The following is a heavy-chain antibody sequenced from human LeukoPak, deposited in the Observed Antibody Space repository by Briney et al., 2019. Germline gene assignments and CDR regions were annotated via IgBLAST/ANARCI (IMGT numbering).Heavy chain of an antibody. Sequence: GGSLRLSCAASGFTFSSNSMNWVRQAPGKGLEWVSSISSRSSYIYYADSVKGRFTISRDNAKNSLYLQMNSLRAEDTAVYYCARDLSYSSSSGGAFDIWGQGTMVTVSS. CDR1: GFTFSSNS. CDR3: ARDLSYSSSSGGAFDI. D-gene: IGHD6-6*01. J-gene: IGHJ3*02. V-gene: IGHV3-21*01. CDR2: ISSRSSYI.